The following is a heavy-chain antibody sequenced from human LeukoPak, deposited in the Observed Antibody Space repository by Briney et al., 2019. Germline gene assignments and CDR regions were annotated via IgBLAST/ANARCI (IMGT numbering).Heavy chain of an antibody. CDR1: VCSVHNYY. V-gene: IGHV4-59*02. CDR2: IYHSGCY. D-gene: IGHD5-24*01. Sequence: SETVSLTCPVSVCSVHNYYWSWIGQPPGTGLEGIGEIYHSGCYNYNPSLKSRVTISVDKSKDQFSLKLSSVTAAHTAVYYCAREGRSTDPLLRGFSDGSFDPWGQGTLVTVSS. CDR3: AREGRSTDPLLRGFSDGSFDP. J-gene: IGHJ5*02.